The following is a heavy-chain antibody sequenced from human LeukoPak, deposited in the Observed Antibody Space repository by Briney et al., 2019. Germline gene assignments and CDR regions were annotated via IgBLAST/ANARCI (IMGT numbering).Heavy chain of an antibody. J-gene: IGHJ4*02. D-gene: IGHD3-9*01. V-gene: IGHV3-7*03. CDR3: AARKYFGDY. Sequence: GGSLRLSCAASGFTFSSYWMTWVRQASGQGLEWVASIKEDGSEKYYVDSVKGRFTISRDNAKNSLYLQMNSLRAEDTAVYYCAARKYFGDYWGQGTLVTVSS. CDR2: IKEDGSEK. CDR1: GFTFSSYW.